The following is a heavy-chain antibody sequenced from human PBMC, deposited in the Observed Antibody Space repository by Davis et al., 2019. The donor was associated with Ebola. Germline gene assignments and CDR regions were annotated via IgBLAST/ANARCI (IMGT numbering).Heavy chain of an antibody. CDR1: GYSSTSYW. Sequence: GESLKISCKGSGYSSTSYWISWVRQMPGKGLEWMGRIDHSDSYTNYSPSFQGHVTISADKSISTAYLQWSSLKASDTAMYYCARRGSGWYGDSDWGQGTLVTVSS. J-gene: IGHJ4*02. CDR3: ARRGSGWYGDSD. V-gene: IGHV5-10-1*01. CDR2: IDHSDSYT. D-gene: IGHD6-19*01.